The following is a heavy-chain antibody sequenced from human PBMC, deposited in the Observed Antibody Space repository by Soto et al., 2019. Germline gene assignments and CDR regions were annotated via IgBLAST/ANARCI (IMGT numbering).Heavy chain of an antibody. CDR3: ATSHYDILTGYTRHFDC. CDR2: ISWNSGSI. Sequence: EVQLVESGGGLVQPGRSLRLSCAASGFTFDDYAMHWVRQAPGKGLEWVSGISWNSGSIGYADSVKGRFTISRDNAKNSLYLQMNSLRAEDTALYYCATSHYDILTGYTRHFDCWGQGTLVTVSS. D-gene: IGHD3-9*01. J-gene: IGHJ4*02. CDR1: GFTFDDYA. V-gene: IGHV3-9*01.